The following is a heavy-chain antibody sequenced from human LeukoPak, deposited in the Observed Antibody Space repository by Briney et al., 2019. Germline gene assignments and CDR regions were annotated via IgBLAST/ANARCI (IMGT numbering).Heavy chain of an antibody. Sequence: GASVKVSCKASGYTFTSYDINWVRQATGQGLEWMGWMNPNSGNTGYAQKFQGRVTMTRNTSISTAYMELSSLRSEDTAVYYCARAPRWFGELLFMDVWGKGTTVTISS. V-gene: IGHV1-8*01. D-gene: IGHD3-10*01. CDR3: ARAPRWFGELLFMDV. CDR1: GYTFTSYD. CDR2: MNPNSGNT. J-gene: IGHJ6*04.